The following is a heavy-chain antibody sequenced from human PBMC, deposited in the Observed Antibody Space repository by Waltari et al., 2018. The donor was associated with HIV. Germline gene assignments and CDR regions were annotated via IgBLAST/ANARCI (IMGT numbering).Heavy chain of an antibody. J-gene: IGHJ6*02. CDR1: GFTFSPCA. Sequence: QGQLVESGVGVVQPGRSLRLSCAASGFTFSPCAMYWVRQAPGKGLDWVTTMWCDGNNEYYADSVKGRFTISRDNSKSTVYLQMNSLRAEDTGVYYCARSRDSSGYNTMDVWGQGTTVTV. CDR3: ARSRDSSGYNTMDV. D-gene: IGHD3-22*01. CDR2: MWCDGNNE. V-gene: IGHV3-33*01.